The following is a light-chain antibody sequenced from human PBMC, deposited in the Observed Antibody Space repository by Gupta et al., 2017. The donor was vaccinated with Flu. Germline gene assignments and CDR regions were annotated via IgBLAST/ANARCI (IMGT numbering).Light chain of an antibody. V-gene: IGLV1-44*01. CDR3: AAEDASHSVWG. J-gene: IGLJ3*02. CDR1: CSNVGSNS. CDR2: NND. Sequence: RVTISRSRSCSNVGSNSLNWYQRRAETTPKLLIFNNDRRHTGGPERFSGTKSGTTASITTSGLQAEEEADYYCAAEDASHSVWGFGGGTKRTVL.